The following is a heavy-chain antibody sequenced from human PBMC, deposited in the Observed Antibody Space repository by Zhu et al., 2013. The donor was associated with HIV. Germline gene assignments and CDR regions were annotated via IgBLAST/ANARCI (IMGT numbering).Heavy chain of an antibody. Sequence: VQLLESGGGLVRPGGSLRLSCAASGFTFSSYAMSWVRQAPGKGLEWVSAISGDGFSTYYAGSVKGRFTISRDNSKNTLYLQMNSLRAEDTAVYYCAKTGGSSWYKGYFQHWGQGTLVTVSS. CDR2: ISGDGFST. V-gene: IGHV3-23*01. CDR1: GFTFSSYA. D-gene: IGHD6-13*01. J-gene: IGHJ1*01. CDR3: AKTGGSSWYKGYFQH.